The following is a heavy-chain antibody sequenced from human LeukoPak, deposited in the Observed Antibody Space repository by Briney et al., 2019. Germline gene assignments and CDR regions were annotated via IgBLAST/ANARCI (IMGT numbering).Heavy chain of an antibody. V-gene: IGHV4-39*01. CDR3: ATHLRQLAHDY. Sequence: PSETLSLTCAVYGGSFSSYYWAWIRQPPGKGLEWIVSIYYSGTTYYNPSLKSRVTISVDTSKNQFSLKLSSVTAADTAVYYCATHLRQLAHDYWGQGTLVTVSS. CDR2: IYYSGTT. CDR1: GGSFSSYY. D-gene: IGHD6-6*01. J-gene: IGHJ4*02.